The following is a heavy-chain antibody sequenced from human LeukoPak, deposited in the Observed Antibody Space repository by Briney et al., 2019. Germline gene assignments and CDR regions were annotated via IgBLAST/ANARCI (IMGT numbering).Heavy chain of an antibody. V-gene: IGHV4-30-2*01. J-gene: IGHJ4*02. CDR1: GGSISSGGHS. CDR2: IYHSGST. CDR3: ARVATTTNPPQRPFDY. D-gene: IGHD6-25*01. Sequence: PSQTLSLTCAVSGGSISSGGHSWSWIRQPPGKGLEWIGYIYHSGSTYYNPSPKSRVTISVDRSKNQFSLKLSSVTAADTAVYYCARVATTTNPPQRPFDYWGQGTLVTVSS.